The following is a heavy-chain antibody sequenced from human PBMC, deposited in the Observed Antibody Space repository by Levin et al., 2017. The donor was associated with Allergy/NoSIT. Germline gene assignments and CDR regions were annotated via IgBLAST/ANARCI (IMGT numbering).Heavy chain of an antibody. D-gene: IGHD6-19*01. CDR3: ARGYSSGRKAFDI. CDR2: ISTSSSTI. Sequence: QRGESLKISCAASGFTFSTYSMNWVRQAPGKGLEWVSYISTSSSTIYYVDSVKGRFTISRDNAENALYLQMNSLRAEDTAVYYCARGYSSGRKAFDIWGQGTMVTVSS. CDR1: GFTFSTYS. V-gene: IGHV3-48*01. J-gene: IGHJ3*02.